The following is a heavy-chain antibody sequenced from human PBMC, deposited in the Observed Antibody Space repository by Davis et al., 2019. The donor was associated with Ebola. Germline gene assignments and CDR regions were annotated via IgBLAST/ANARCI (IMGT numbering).Heavy chain of an antibody. V-gene: IGHV3-64*02. D-gene: IGHD3-9*01. CDR1: GFTFSSYA. Sequence: GESLKISCAASGFTFSSYAMHWVRQAPGKGLEYVSGISSNGVSTYYADSVKGRFTISRDNAKDSLYLQLNSLRDDDTAMYYCVRDLDWAFDYWGQGTLVTVSS. CDR3: VRDLDWAFDY. J-gene: IGHJ4*02. CDR2: ISSNGVST.